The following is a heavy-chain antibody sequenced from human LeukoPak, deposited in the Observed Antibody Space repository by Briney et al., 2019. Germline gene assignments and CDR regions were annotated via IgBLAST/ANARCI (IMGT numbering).Heavy chain of an antibody. D-gene: IGHD4-17*01. Sequence: GGSLRLSCAASGFTFSNAWMSWVRQAPGKGLEWVGRIKSKTDGGTTDYAAPVKGKFTISRDDSKNTLYLQMNSLKTEDTAVYYCTTTSDYGDHKRWGQGTLVTVSS. CDR3: TTTSDYGDHKR. V-gene: IGHV3-15*01. CDR1: GFTFSNAW. J-gene: IGHJ4*02. CDR2: IKSKTDGGTT.